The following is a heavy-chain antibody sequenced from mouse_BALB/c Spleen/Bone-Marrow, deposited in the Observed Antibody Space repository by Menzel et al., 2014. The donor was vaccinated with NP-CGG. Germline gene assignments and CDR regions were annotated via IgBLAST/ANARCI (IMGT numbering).Heavy chain of an antibody. CDR3: ARYGYDHFDY. V-gene: IGHV7-3*02. CDR2: IRNKANGYTT. J-gene: IGHJ2*01. CDR1: GFTFTDYY. D-gene: IGHD2-2*01. Sequence: EVHLVESGGGLVQPGGSLRLSCATSGFTFTDYYMSWVRQPPGKALEWLGFIRNKANGYTTEYSASVKGRFTISRDNSQSILYLQMNTLRAEDSATYYCARYGYDHFDYWGQGTTLTVSS.